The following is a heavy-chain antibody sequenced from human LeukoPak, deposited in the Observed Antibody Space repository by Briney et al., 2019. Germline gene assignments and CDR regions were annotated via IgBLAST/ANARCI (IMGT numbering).Heavy chain of an antibody. CDR3: ARVPRSYYYYYYMDV. Sequence: SETLSLTCTVSGDSISSGYYWGWIRQPPGKGLEWIGSIYHSGSIYYNPSLKSRVTISADTSKNQFSLKLSSVTAADTAVYYCARVPRSYYYYYYMDVWGKGTTVTVSS. V-gene: IGHV4-38-2*02. CDR2: IYHSGSI. J-gene: IGHJ6*03. CDR1: GDSISSGYY.